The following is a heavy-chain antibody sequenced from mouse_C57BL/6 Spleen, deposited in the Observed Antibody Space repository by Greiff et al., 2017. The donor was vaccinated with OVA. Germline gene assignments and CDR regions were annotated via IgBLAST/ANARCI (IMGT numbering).Heavy chain of an antibody. D-gene: IGHD1-1*01. CDR2: IDPANGDT. J-gene: IGHJ2*01. V-gene: IGHV14-4*01. Sequence: VQLQQSGAELVRPGASVKLSCTASGFNIKDDYMHWVKQRPEQGLEWIGWIDPANGDTEYASQFQGKATVPADTYSNTAYMPLSSPTSEETSVYYCTPITTVKDFDYWGQGTTLTVSS. CDR3: TPITTVKDFDY. CDR1: GFNIKDDY.